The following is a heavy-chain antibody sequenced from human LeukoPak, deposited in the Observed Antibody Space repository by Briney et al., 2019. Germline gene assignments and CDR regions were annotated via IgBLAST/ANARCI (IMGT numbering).Heavy chain of an antibody. D-gene: IGHD3-22*01. CDR3: AKGYYDSTGYPLRPSFDY. J-gene: IGHJ4*02. CDR1: GFTFSGYA. Sequence: PGGSLRLSCAASGFTFSGYAMTWVRQAPGKGLEWVSTICVSGGSTFYADSVKGRFTNSRDNSKNTLYLQMNSLRVEDTAVYYCAKGYYDSTGYPLRPSFDYWGQGTLVTVSS. CDR2: ICVSGGST. V-gene: IGHV3-23*01.